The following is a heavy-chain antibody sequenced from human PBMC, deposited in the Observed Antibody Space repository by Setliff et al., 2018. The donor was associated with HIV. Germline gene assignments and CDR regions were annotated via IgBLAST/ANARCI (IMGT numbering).Heavy chain of an antibody. D-gene: IGHD2-15*01. V-gene: IGHV3-33*06. CDR2: IWYDGNNK. CDR1: GFTFSTYG. Sequence: LRLSCAASGFTFSTYGMHWVRQAPGKGLEWVAVIWYDGNNKYYADSVKGRFTISRENSKNTLFLEMNSLRAEDTAVYYCAKDRSVRDYNYHYLDVWGKGTTVTVSS. CDR3: AKDRSVRDYNYHYLDV. J-gene: IGHJ6*03.